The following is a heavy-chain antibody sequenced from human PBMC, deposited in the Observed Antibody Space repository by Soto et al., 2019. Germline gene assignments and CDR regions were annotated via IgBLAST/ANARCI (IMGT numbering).Heavy chain of an antibody. V-gene: IGHV4-59*01. CDR3: ASGGLAAAHYYYYYGMDV. Sequence: SETLSLTCTVSGGSISSYYWSWIRQPPGKGLEWIGYIYYSGSTNYNPSLKSRVTISVDTSKNQFSLRLSSVTAADTAVYYCASGGLAAAHYYYYYGMDVWGQGTTVTVSS. J-gene: IGHJ6*02. CDR1: GGSISSYY. D-gene: IGHD6-13*01. CDR2: IYYSGST.